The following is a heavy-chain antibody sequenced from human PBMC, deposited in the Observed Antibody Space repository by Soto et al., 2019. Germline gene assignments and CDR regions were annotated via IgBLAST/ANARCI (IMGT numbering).Heavy chain of an antibody. CDR2: ISSSSSYI. V-gene: IGHV3-21*01. Sequence: GGSLRLSCAASGFTFSSYSMNWVRQAPGKGLEWVSSISSSSSYIYYADSVKDRFTISRDNAKNSLYLQMNSLRAEDTAVYYCARHSDYGDTLNWFDPWGQGTLVTVSS. J-gene: IGHJ5*02. CDR3: ARHSDYGDTLNWFDP. CDR1: GFTFSSYS. D-gene: IGHD4-17*01.